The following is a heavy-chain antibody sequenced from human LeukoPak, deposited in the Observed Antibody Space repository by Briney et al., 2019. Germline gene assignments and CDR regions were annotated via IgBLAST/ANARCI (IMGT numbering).Heavy chain of an antibody. CDR1: GITFSYYW. CDR3: AREGGYDPFEH. D-gene: IGHD5-12*01. V-gene: IGHV3-74*01. J-gene: IGHJ4*02. CDR2: IDAGASSA. Sequence: PGGSLRLSCAASGITFSYYWMHWVRQAPGKGLVWVSRIDAGASSATNAASVKGRFTISRDNAKNTLYLQMNSLRAEDTAVYYCAREGGYDPFEHWGQGTLVTVSS.